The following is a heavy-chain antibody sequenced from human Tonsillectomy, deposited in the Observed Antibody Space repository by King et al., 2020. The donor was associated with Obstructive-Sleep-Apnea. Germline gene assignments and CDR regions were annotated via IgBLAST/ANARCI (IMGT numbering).Heavy chain of an antibody. CDR2: INHSGST. Sequence: VQLQQWGPGLLKPSETLSLTCAVYGESFSGCYWTWIRQPPGKGLEWIGEINHSGSTIYIPSLKSRVTISVDTSKNQFPLNLSSVTAADTAVYYCARLRAGQGSNAFDYWGQGTLVTVSS. CDR1: GESFSGCY. D-gene: IGHD1-26*01. CDR3: ARLRAGQGSNAFDY. V-gene: IGHV4-34*01. J-gene: IGHJ4*02.